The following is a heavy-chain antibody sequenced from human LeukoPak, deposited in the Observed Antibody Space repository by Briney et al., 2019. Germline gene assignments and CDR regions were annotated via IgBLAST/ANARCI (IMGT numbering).Heavy chain of an antibody. J-gene: IGHJ5*02. V-gene: IGHV4-61*01. CDR2: IYYSGST. D-gene: IGHD2-2*01. CDR1: GGSISSRSYY. Sequence: SETLSLTCTVSGGSISSRSYYWSWIRQPPGKGLEWIGYIYYSGSTNYNPSLKSRVTISVDTSKNQFSLKLNSVTAADTAVYYCARTTEDCSSTSCYQYWFDPWGQGTLVTVSS. CDR3: ARTTEDCSSTSCYQYWFDP.